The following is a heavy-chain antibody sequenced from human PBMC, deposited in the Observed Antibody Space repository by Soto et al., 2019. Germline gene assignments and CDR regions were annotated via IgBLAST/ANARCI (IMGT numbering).Heavy chain of an antibody. V-gene: IGHV4-59*01. CDR1: GGSISSYY. CDR3: ARDIVVVVAATPRQYGVDV. J-gene: IGHJ6*02. D-gene: IGHD2-15*01. Sequence: PSETLSLTCTVSGGSISSYYWSWIRQPPGKGPEWIGYIYYSGSTNYNPSLKSRVTISVDTSKNQFSLKLSSVTAADTAVYYCARDIVVVVAATPRQYGVDVWGQGTTVTVSS. CDR2: IYYSGST.